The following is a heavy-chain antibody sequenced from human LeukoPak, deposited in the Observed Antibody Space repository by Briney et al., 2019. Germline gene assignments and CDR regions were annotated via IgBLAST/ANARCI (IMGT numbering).Heavy chain of an antibody. Sequence: RTGGSLRLSCAASGFTFGDTWMNWVRQVPGQGLEWVANIKQDGSEKFYVAPVKGRFTISRDNGKSSLYLQMNSLRAEDTALYYCATSYDMGWLIGYWGQGTLVTVSS. CDR1: GFTFGDTW. D-gene: IGHD3/OR15-3a*01. CDR3: ATSYDMGWLIGY. CDR2: IKQDGSEK. V-gene: IGHV3-7*03. J-gene: IGHJ4*02.